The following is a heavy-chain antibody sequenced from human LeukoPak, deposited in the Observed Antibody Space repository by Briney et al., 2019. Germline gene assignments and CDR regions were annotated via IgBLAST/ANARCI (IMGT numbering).Heavy chain of an antibody. V-gene: IGHV3-30*01. D-gene: IGHD4-17*01. J-gene: IGHJ4*02. CDR2: ISYDGSNK. CDR3: ARDSGLRLSYFDY. CDR1: GFTFSSYA. Sequence: PGGSLRLSCAASGFTFSSYAMHWVRQAPGKGLEWVAVISYDGSNKYYADSVKGRFTISRDNSKNTLYLQMNSLRAEDTVVYYCARDSGLRLSYFDYWGQGTLVTVSS.